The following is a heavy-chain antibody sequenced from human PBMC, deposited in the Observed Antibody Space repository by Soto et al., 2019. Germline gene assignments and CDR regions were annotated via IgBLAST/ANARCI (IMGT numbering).Heavy chain of an antibody. Sequence: QVQLVQSGAEVKKPGASVKVSCKASGYTFTSSYVHWVRQAPGQGLEWMAIINPNGGSTNYAQKFQGRVTVTRDTSTSTVFMELSSLLSEDTAVYYCARDLAAANYWGQGTLVTVSS. CDR2: INPNGGST. J-gene: IGHJ4*02. CDR1: GYTFTSSY. CDR3: ARDLAAANY. V-gene: IGHV1-46*01. D-gene: IGHD6-25*01.